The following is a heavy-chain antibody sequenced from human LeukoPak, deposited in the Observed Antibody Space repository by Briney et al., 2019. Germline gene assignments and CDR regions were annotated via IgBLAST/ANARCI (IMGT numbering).Heavy chain of an antibody. V-gene: IGHV3-21*01. CDR3: ARASMNVGATMAFDI. CDR1: GFTFSSYS. D-gene: IGHD1-26*01. Sequence: GGSLRLSCAASGFTFSSYSMNWVRQAPGKGLEWVSSISSSSSYIYYADSVKGRFTISRDNAKNSLYLQMNSLRAEDTAEYYCARASMNVGATMAFDIWGQGTMVTVSS. J-gene: IGHJ3*02. CDR2: ISSSSSYI.